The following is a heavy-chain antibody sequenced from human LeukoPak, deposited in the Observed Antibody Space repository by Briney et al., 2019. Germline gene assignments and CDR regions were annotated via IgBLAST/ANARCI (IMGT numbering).Heavy chain of an antibody. V-gene: IGHV4-4*07. CDR1: GGAISNYY. CDR2: IYTSGNT. Sequence: SETLSLTCSVSGGAISNYYWSWIRQPAGKGLEWIGRIYTSGNTNYNPSLKSRVTMSVDTSRNQFYLKLSSVTAADTAVYYCARGGGIPDPDYYYYYYMDVWGKGTKVTVSS. J-gene: IGHJ6*03. CDR3: ARGGGIPDPDYYYYYYMDV. D-gene: IGHD2-2*02.